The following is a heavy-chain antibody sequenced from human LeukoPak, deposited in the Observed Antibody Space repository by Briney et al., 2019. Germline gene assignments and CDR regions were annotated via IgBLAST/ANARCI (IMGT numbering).Heavy chain of an antibody. D-gene: IGHD6-19*01. CDR3: ARLTNGWWPDY. CDR2: IYYSGST. J-gene: IGHJ4*02. V-gene: IGHV4-59*08. CDR1: GGSISSYY. Sequence: IPSETLSLTCTVSGGSISSYYWSWIRQPPGKGLEWIGYIYYSGSTNYNPSLKSRVTISVDTSKNQFSLKLSSVTAADTAVYCCARLTNGWWPDYWGQGTLVTVSS.